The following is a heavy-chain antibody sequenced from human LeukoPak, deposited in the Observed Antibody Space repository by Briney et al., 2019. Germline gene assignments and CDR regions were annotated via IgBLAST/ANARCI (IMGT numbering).Heavy chain of an antibody. D-gene: IGHD4-17*01. V-gene: IGHV1-2*02. CDR3: ARAQPIYGDYYLGFDY. J-gene: IGHJ4*02. CDR1: GYTFTGYY. CDR2: INPNSGGT. Sequence: ASVKVSCKASGYTFTGYYMHWVRQAPGQGLEWMGWINPNSGGTYYAQKFQGRVTMTSDTSISTAYMELSSLRSEDTAVYYRARAQPIYGDYYLGFDYWGQGTLVTVSS.